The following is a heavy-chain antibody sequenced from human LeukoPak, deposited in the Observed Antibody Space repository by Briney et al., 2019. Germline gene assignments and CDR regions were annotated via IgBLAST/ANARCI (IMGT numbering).Heavy chain of an antibody. Sequence: GGSLRLSCAVSGFTFDDYGMSWVRQAPGKGLEWVSGISWNGGSIGYADSVKGRFTISRDNVKNSLYLQMNSLRAEDTALYYCARGRSTFDYWGQGTLVTVSS. CDR2: ISWNGGSI. J-gene: IGHJ4*02. CDR1: GFTFDDYG. CDR3: ARGRSTFDY. D-gene: IGHD2-2*01. V-gene: IGHV3-20*04.